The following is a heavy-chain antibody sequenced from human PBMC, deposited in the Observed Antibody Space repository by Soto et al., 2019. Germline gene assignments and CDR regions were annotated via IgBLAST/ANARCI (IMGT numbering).Heavy chain of an antibody. CDR3: ARTDRDFYGLDV. CDR1: GFTFRNYD. Sequence: EVQLVESGGGLVQPGGSLRLSCEASGFTFRNYDMHWVRQGTGKGLEWVSGISAAGDADYADSVEGRFTISRQNAQNSFFLQMDTLRVCETAVYYCARTDRDFYGLDVWGQGTTVIVSS. J-gene: IGHJ6*02. V-gene: IGHV3-13*01. CDR2: ISAAGDA.